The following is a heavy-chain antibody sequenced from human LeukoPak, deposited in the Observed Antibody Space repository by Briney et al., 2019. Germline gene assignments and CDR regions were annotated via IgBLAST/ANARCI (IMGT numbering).Heavy chain of an antibody. Sequence: SETLSLTCTVSGDSVSSSYWSWIRLPPGKGLEWIGYVFHSGIVHYNLPFKSRVSMSVDTSKNQLSLNLSSVTAADTAVYYCARGGGSYYFDYWGQGTLVTVSS. CDR2: VFHSGIV. CDR3: ARGGGSYYFDY. J-gene: IGHJ4*02. CDR1: GDSVSSSY. D-gene: IGHD1-26*01. V-gene: IGHV4-59*02.